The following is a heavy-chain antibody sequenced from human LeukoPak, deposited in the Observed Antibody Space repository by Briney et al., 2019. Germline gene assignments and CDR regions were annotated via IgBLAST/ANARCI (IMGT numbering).Heavy chain of an antibody. CDR3: ARDPLTSVTVTFDY. J-gene: IGHJ4*02. D-gene: IGHD4-4*01. CDR1: GFTFSSYS. Sequence: GGSLRLSCAASGFTFSSYSMNWVRQAPGKGLEWVSYISSSSSTIYHTDSVKGRLTISRDNAKNSLYLKMNSLRAEDRAVYYCARDPLTSVTVTFDYWGQGTLVTVPS. V-gene: IGHV3-48*01. CDR2: ISSSSSTI.